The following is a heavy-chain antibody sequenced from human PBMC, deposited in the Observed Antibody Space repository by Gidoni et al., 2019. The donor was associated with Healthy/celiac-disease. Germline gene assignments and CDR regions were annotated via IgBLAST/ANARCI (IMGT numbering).Heavy chain of an antibody. CDR3: ARGAGMWRNYFDY. CDR2: INHSGST. J-gene: IGHJ4*02. D-gene: IGHD1-1*01. CDR1: GGSFSGYY. V-gene: IGHV4-34*01. Sequence: QVQLQQWGAGLLKPSETLSLTCAVYGGSFSGYYWSWIRQPPGKGLEWIGEINHSGSTNYNPSLKSRVTISVDTSKNQFSLKLSSVTAADTAVYYCARGAGMWRNYFDYWGQGTLVTVSS.